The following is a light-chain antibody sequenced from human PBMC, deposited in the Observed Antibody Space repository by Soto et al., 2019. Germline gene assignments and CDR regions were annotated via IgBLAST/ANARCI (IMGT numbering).Light chain of an antibody. CDR1: QSVSSSY. Sequence: EIVWTQSPGTLSLSPGERATLSCRASQSVSSSYLAWYQQKPGQAPRLLIYGASSRATGIPDRFSGSGSGTDFTLTISRLEPEDFAVYYCQQYGSSVTFGQGTRLAIK. CDR3: QQYGSSVT. CDR2: GAS. J-gene: IGKJ5*01. V-gene: IGKV3-20*01.